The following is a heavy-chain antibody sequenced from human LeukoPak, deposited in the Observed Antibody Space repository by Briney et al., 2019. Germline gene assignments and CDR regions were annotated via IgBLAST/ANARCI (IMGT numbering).Heavy chain of an antibody. CDR1: GGTFSGYY. J-gene: IGHJ4*02. D-gene: IGHD3-10*01. CDR3: ARGWMVRGVITIFDC. Sequence: SETLSLTCAVYGGTFSGYYWNWTRQPPGKGLEWIGEINHSRSTKYNPSLKSRVTISVDTSKNQFYLKLSSVTAADTAVYYCARGWMVRGVITIFDCWGQGTLVTVSS. CDR2: INHSRST. V-gene: IGHV4-34*01.